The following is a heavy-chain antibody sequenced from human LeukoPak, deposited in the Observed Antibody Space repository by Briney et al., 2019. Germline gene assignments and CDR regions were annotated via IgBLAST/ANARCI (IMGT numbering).Heavy chain of an antibody. CDR3: AKDAVRGSGRINWFDS. D-gene: IGHD3-10*01. V-gene: IGHV3-74*01. J-gene: IGHJ5*01. Sequence: GGSLRLSCAASGFTFSSYWMHWVRQAPGKGLVWVSRINTDGSSTIYADSVKGRFTISRDNAKNTLYLQVNSLRVEDTAAYYCAKDAVRGSGRINWFDSWGQGTLVIVSS. CDR2: INTDGSST. CDR1: GFTFSSYW.